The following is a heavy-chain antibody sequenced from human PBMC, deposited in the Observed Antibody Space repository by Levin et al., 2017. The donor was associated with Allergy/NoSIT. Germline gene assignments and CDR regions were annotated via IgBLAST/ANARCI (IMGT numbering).Heavy chain of an antibody. CDR1: GLTFSTYW. J-gene: IGHJ4*02. V-gene: IGHV3-74*01. Sequence: GESLKISCAASGLTFSTYWMHWVRQAPGKGLVWVSRVNSDGTNTTYADSVKGPFTMSRDNAKNTVYLQMNSLGAEDTAAYYCAVSLTVTTDYWGQGTRVTVSS. CDR2: VNSDGTNT. CDR3: AVSLTVTTDY. D-gene: IGHD4-17*01.